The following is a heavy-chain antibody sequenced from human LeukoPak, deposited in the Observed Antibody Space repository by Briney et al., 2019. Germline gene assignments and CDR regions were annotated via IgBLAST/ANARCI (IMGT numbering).Heavy chain of an antibody. V-gene: IGHV4-4*07. Sequence: SETLSLTCTVSGGSISSYYWSRIRQPAGKGLEWIGRIYTSGSTNYNPSLKSRVTMSVDTSKNQFSLKLSSVTAADTAVYYCARQRAYCSSTSCHHFDYWGQGTLVTVSS. CDR1: GGSISSYY. CDR3: ARQRAYCSSTSCHHFDY. J-gene: IGHJ4*02. D-gene: IGHD2-2*01. CDR2: IYTSGST.